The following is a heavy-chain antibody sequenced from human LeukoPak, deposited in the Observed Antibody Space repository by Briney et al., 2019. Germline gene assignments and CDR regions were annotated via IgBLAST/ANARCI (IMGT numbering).Heavy chain of an antibody. J-gene: IGHJ5*02. CDR1: GYSFTRFG. CDR2: INVYDDYT. V-gene: IGHV1-18*01. Sequence: ASVKVSCKTSGYSFTRFGISWVREAPGQGLEWMGWINVYDDYTNSAQKFQGRVTMTTDTSTDTAYLEVRSLRSDDTAVYYCARQRSYNRFDPWGQGTLVTVSS. CDR3: ARQRSYNRFDP. D-gene: IGHD3-16*02.